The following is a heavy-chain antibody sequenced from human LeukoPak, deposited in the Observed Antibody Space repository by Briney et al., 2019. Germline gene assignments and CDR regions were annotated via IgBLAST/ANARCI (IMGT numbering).Heavy chain of an antibody. V-gene: IGHV4-59*01. D-gene: IGHD6-13*01. Sequence: SETLSLTCTVSGGSISSYYWSWIRQPPGKGLEWIGYIYYSGSTNYNPSLKSRVTISVDTSKNQFSLKLSSVTAADTAVYYCARDSGAADPTADAFDIWGQGTMVTVSS. J-gene: IGHJ3*02. CDR3: ARDSGAADPTADAFDI. CDR2: IYYSGST. CDR1: GGSISSYY.